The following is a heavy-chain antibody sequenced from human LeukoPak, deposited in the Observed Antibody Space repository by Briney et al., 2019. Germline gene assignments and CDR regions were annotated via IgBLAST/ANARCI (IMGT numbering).Heavy chain of an antibody. CDR1: GNSFTTYW. V-gene: IGHV5-51*01. D-gene: IGHD6-19*01. J-gene: IGHJ3*02. Sequence: GESLKISCKGSGNSFTTYWIGWVRQMPGKGLEWMGIIYPGDSDTRYSPSFQGQVTISADKSISTAYLQWSSLKASDTAMYYCARHRRDSSGWYDAFDIWGQGTMVTVSS. CDR2: IYPGDSDT. CDR3: ARHRRDSSGWYDAFDI.